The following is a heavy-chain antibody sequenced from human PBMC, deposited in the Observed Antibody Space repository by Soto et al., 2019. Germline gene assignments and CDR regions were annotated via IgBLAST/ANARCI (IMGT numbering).Heavy chain of an antibody. Sequence: SETLSLTCTVSGYSISSGCYWGWIRHPPGKRLEWIGSMYPTGSTYYNPSLKSRVTMSVDTSNNEFSPKLTSVTAADTAVYHCVRDLNYGLYYFDYWGQGTLVTVSS. J-gene: IGHJ4*02. D-gene: IGHD4-17*01. CDR1: GYSISSGCY. CDR2: MYPTGST. CDR3: VRDLNYGLYYFDY. V-gene: IGHV4-38-2*02.